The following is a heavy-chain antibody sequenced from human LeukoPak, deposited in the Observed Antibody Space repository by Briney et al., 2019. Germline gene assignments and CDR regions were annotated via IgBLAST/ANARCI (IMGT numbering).Heavy chain of an antibody. Sequence: SETLSLTCTVSGGSISNTNYYWAWIRQPPGRGLEWIGSIYYTGTTFDNPSLKSRVTLSVDTSKNQFSLKLSSVTAADTAVYYCARAANRVPQDWGQGTLVTVSS. D-gene: IGHD1-14*01. CDR3: ARAANRVPQD. V-gene: IGHV4-39*07. CDR2: IYYTGTT. J-gene: IGHJ4*02. CDR1: GGSISNTNYY.